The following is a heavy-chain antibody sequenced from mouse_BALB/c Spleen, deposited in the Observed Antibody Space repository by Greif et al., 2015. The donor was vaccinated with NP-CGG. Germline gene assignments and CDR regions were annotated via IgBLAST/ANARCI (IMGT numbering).Heavy chain of an antibody. J-gene: IGHJ1*01. CDR1: GFTFSDYY. CDR2: ISDGGSYT. CDR3: ARDGNYLYFDV. V-gene: IGHV5-4*02. Sequence: DVKLVESGGGLVKPGGSLKLSCAASGFTFSDYYMYWVRQTPEKRLEWVATISDGGSYTYYPDSVKGRFTISRDNAKNNLFLQMSSLKSEDTAMYYCARDGNYLYFDVWGAGTTVTVSS. D-gene: IGHD2-1*01.